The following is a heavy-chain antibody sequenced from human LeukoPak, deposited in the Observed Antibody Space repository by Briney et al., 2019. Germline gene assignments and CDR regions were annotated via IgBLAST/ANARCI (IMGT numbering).Heavy chain of an antibody. V-gene: IGHV5-51*01. Sequence: GESLKISCKGSGYSFTSYWIGWVRQMPGKGLEWMGIIYPGDSDTRYSPSFQGQVTISAAKSISTAYLQWSSLKASDTAMYYCARLLEGDYGGNSGWFDPWGQGTLVTVSS. D-gene: IGHD4-23*01. J-gene: IGHJ5*02. CDR2: IYPGDSDT. CDR3: ARLLEGDYGGNSGWFDP. CDR1: GYSFTSYW.